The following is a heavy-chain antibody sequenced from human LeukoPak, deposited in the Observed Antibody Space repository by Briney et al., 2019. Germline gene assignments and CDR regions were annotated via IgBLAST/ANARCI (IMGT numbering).Heavy chain of an antibody. J-gene: IGHJ4*02. CDR3: AKDLITLPAAIATVY. Sequence: GGSLRLSCAASGFTFSSYGMHWVRQAPGKGLEWVAVIWYDGSNKYYADSVKGRFTISRDNSKNTLYLQMNSLRAEDTAVYYCAKDLITLPAAIATVYWGQGTLVTVSS. V-gene: IGHV3-33*06. D-gene: IGHD2-2*01. CDR1: GFTFSSYG. CDR2: IWYDGSNK.